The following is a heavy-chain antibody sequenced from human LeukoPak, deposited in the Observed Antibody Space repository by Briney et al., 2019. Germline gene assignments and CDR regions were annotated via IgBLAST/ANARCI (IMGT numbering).Heavy chain of an antibody. D-gene: IGHD2-15*01. Sequence: GASVKVSFKASGYTFTSYGISWVRQAPGQGVEWMGWISAYNGNTNYAQKLQGRVTITTDTSTSTAYMELRSLRTDDTPVYYCAREGGIEGYCSGGSCYSDWFDPWGQGTLVTVSS. CDR1: GYTFTSYG. CDR3: AREGGIEGYCSGGSCYSDWFDP. CDR2: ISAYNGNT. V-gene: IGHV1-18*01. J-gene: IGHJ5*02.